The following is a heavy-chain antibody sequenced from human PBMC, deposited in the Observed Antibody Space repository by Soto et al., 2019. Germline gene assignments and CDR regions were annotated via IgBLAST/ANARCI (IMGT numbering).Heavy chain of an antibody. J-gene: IGHJ4*02. CDR1: GGSISSYY. V-gene: IGHV4-59*01. CDR3: ARDSTWGLGFFNY. Sequence: QVQLQESGPGLVKPSETLSLTYTVSGGSISSYYWNWIRQPPGKGLEWIGYIHYSGSTSYNPSLKTRVTISLDTSKNRFSLNLSSVTAADTAVYHCARDSTWGLGFFNYWGQGTLVTVSS. D-gene: IGHD2-21*01. CDR2: IHYSGST.